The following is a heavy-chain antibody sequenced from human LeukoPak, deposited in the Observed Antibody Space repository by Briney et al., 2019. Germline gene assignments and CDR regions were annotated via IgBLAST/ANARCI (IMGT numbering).Heavy chain of an antibody. CDR1: GFTFSSYG. Sequence: PGGCLRLSCAASGFTFSSYGMHWVRQAPGKGVEGGAVISYEGSNKYYADSVKGGFTISRDNSKNTLYLQMNSLRAEDTAVYYCARKTDIVATIDYWGQGTLVTVSS. CDR2: ISYEGSNK. CDR3: ARKTDIVATIDY. D-gene: IGHD5-12*01. J-gene: IGHJ4*02. V-gene: IGHV3-30*03.